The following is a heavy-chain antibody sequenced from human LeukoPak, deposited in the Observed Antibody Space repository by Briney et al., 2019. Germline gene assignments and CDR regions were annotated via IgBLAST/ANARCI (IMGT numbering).Heavy chain of an antibody. J-gene: IGHJ3*02. CDR1: GGSISSSSYY. V-gene: IGHV4-61*05. CDR3: ARGGGWGYDRNAFDI. Sequence: SETLSLTCTVSGGSISSSSYYWSWIRQPPGKGLEWIGYIYYSGSTNYNPSLKSRVTISVDTSKNQFSLKLSSVTAADTAVYYCARGGGWGYDRNAFDIWGQGTMVTVSS. D-gene: IGHD3-22*01. CDR2: IYYSGST.